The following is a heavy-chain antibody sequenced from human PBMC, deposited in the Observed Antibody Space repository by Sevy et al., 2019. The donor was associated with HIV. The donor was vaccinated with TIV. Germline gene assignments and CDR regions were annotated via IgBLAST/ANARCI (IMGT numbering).Heavy chain of an antibody. CDR1: GFTFSNAW. V-gene: IGHV3-15*01. J-gene: IGHJ6*02. D-gene: IGHD3-16*02. CDR3: TTYYDYVWGSYRPIDYYYGMDV. Sequence: GGYLRLSCAASGFTFSNAWMSWVRQAPGKGLEWVGRIKSKTDGGTTYYAAPVKGRFTISRDDSKNTLYLQMNSLKTEDTAVYYCTTYYDYVWGSYRPIDYYYGMDVWGQGTTVTVSS. CDR2: IKSKTDGGTT.